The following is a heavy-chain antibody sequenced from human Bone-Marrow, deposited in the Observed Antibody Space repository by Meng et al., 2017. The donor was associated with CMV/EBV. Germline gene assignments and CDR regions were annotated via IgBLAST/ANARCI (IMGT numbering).Heavy chain of an antibody. V-gene: IGHV3-53*01. Sequence: GESLKISCAASGFTVSSNYMSWVRQAPGKGLEWVSVIYSGGSTYYADSVKGRFTISRDNSKNTLYLQMNSLRAEDTAVYYCAKVVSIVVVPAGEDVWGQGTTVTVSS. CDR2: IYSGGST. CDR1: GFTVSSNY. D-gene: IGHD2-2*01. J-gene: IGHJ6*02. CDR3: AKVVSIVVVPAGEDV.